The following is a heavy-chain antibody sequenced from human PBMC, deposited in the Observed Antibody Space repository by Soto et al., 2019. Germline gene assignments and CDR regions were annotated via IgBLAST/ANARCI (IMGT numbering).Heavy chain of an antibody. CDR2: ISGSGGST. V-gene: IGHV3-23*01. D-gene: IGHD3-22*01. Sequence: GGSLRLSCAASGFTFSSYAMSWVRQAPGKGLEWVSAISGSGGSTYYADSVKGRFTISRDNSKNTLYLQMNSLRAEDTAVYYCAKPYYYDSSGYYLPTPVDYWGQGTLVTVSS. CDR1: GFTFSSYA. J-gene: IGHJ4*02. CDR3: AKPYYYDSSGYYLPTPVDY.